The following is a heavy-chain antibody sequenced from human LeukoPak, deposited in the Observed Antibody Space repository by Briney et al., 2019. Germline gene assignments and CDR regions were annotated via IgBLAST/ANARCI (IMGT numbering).Heavy chain of an antibody. CDR3: AKDFRSSWYRYFDY. J-gene: IGHJ4*02. V-gene: IGHV3-23*01. D-gene: IGHD6-13*01. CDR2: ISGSGGST. CDR1: GFTFSSYA. Sequence: GGSLGLSCAASGFTFSSYAMSWVRQAPGKGLEWVSAISGSGGSTYYADSVKGRFTISRDNSKNTLYLQMNSLRAEDTAVYYCAKDFRSSWYRYFDYWGQGALVTVSS.